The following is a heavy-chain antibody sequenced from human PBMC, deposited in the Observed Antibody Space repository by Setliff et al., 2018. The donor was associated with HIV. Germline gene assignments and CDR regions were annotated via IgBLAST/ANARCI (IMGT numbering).Heavy chain of an antibody. CDR1: GYTFSIYG. D-gene: IGHD3-10*01. V-gene: IGHV1-2*02. CDR2: INAADGNT. J-gene: IGHJ3*01. CDR3: ARDRADDQYNGLDV. Sequence: ASVKVSCKTSGYTFSIYGMHWVRQAPGQRLEWMGWINAADGNTKYAQKFQGRVTMTRDTSISTAYMEFNSLTSDDTAVYYCARDRADDQYNGLDVWGQGTMVTVSS.